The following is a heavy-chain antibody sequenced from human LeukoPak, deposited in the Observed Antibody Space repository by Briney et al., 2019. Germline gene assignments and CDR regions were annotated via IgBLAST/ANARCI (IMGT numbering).Heavy chain of an antibody. CDR2: IKEDGSEK. J-gene: IGHJ4*02. V-gene: IGHV3-7*01. CDR3: ARPSPLTGDPHFDY. Sequence: PGGSLRLSCAASGFTFSTYWMSWVRQAPGKGLEWVANIKEDGSEKYSVDSVKGRFTISRDNAKNSLCLQMNSLRAEDTAVYYCARPSPLTGDPHFDYWGQGTLVTVSS. CDR1: GFTFSTYW. D-gene: IGHD7-27*01.